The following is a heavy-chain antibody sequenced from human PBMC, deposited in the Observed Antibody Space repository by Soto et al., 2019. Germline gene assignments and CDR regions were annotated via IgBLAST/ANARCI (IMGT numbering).Heavy chain of an antibody. J-gene: IGHJ4*02. D-gene: IGHD3-10*01. Sequence: QVQLQQWGAGLLKPSETLSLTCAVYGGSFSGYYWTWIRQPPGKGLEWIGEINHSGSANYNPSLKRRVTISLDTSKNQFSLKLSSVTAADTAVYFCARVSSGSYRFWGQGSLVTVSS. CDR3: ARVSSGSYRF. CDR1: GGSFSGYY. V-gene: IGHV4-34*01. CDR2: INHSGSA.